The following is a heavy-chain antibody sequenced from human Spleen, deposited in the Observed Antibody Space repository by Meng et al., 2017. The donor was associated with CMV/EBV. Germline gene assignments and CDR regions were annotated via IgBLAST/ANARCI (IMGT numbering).Heavy chain of an antibody. CDR1: GGSISSSSYY. V-gene: IGHV4-39*07. D-gene: IGHD6-6*01. J-gene: IGHJ4*02. Sequence: SETLSLTCTVSGGSISSSSYYWGWIRQPPGKGLEWIGSIYYSGSTYYNPSLKSRVTISVDTSKNQFSLKLSSVTAADTAVYYCARSVSSTPAFDYWGQGTLVTVSS. CDR2: IYYSGST. CDR3: ARSVSSTPAFDY.